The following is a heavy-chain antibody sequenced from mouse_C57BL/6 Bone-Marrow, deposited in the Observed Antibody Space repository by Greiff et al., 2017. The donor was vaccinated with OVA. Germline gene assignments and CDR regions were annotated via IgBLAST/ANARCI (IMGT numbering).Heavy chain of an antibody. Sequence: QVKLQQPGAELVKPGASVKMSCTASGYTFTSYWITWVKQRPGQGLEWIGDIYPGSGSTNYTEKFKSKATMTVDTSSSTAYMQLSRLTSEDSAVYYWARASNYERYYAMDYWGQGTSVTVSS. CDR2: IYPGSGST. CDR1: GYTFTSYW. D-gene: IGHD2-5*01. CDR3: ARASNYERYYAMDY. V-gene: IGHV1-55*01. J-gene: IGHJ4*01.